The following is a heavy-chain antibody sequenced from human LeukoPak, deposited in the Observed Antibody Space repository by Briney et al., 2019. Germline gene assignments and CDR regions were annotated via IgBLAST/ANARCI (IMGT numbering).Heavy chain of an antibody. CDR1: GGSINSYY. V-gene: IGHV4-59*08. Sequence: PSETLSLTCTVSGGSINSYYWSWIRQPPGKGLVWIGYIYHSGSTNYRPSLKSRVTTSVDTSKNQFSLKLSSVTAADTAVYYCARLGVRYSTSSWWFDPWRQGTLVTVSS. D-gene: IGHD6-6*01. CDR3: ARLGVRYSTSSWWFDP. CDR2: IYHSGST. J-gene: IGHJ5*02.